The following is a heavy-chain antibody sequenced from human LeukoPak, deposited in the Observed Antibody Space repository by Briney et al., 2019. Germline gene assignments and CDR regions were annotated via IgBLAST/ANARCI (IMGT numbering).Heavy chain of an antibody. CDR2: IKQDGSEK. J-gene: IGHJ3*02. CDR3: ARAPPMTTVTTDAFEI. V-gene: IGHV3-7*03. D-gene: IGHD4-17*01. CDR1: GFTFSSYW. Sequence: GGSLRLSCAASGFTFSSYWMSWVRQAPGKGLEWVANIKQDGSEKYYVDSVKGRFTISRDNAKNSLYLQMNSLRAEDTAVYYCARAPPMTTVTTDAFEIWGQGTMVTVSS.